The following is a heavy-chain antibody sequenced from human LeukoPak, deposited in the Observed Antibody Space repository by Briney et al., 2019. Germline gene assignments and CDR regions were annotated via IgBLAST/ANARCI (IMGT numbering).Heavy chain of an antibody. CDR2: IYYSGST. CDR3: ARASGYYDSSGSWYFDL. Sequence: SETLSLTCTVSGGSISSYYWSWIRRPPGKGLEWIGYIYYSGSTNYNPSLKSRVTISVDTSKNQFSLKLSSVTAADTAVYYCARASGYYDSSGSWYFDLWGRGTLVTVSS. CDR1: GGSISSYY. V-gene: IGHV4-59*01. D-gene: IGHD3-22*01. J-gene: IGHJ2*01.